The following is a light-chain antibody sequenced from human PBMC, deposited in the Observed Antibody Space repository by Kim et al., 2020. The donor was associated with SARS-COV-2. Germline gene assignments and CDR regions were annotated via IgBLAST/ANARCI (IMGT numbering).Light chain of an antibody. Sequence: SASGGETVTITCPASQSISTYLNWYQEKAGKAHKLLIYSASTSQSGVPSRFSGSGSGTDFTLIINSRQPEDFATYYCQQTYSTTYTFGQGTKLEI. CDR3: QQTYSTTYT. J-gene: IGKJ2*01. V-gene: IGKV1-39*01. CDR2: SAS. CDR1: QSISTY.